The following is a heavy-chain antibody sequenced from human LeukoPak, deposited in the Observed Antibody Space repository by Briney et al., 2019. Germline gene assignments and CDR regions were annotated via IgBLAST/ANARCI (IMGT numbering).Heavy chain of an antibody. CDR2: ISSNGGST. Sequence: GGSLRLSCSVSGFTFSSYAMHWVRQAPGKGLEYVSAISSNGGSTNYADSVKGRFTISRHNSKNTLYLQMSSLRAEDTAVYYCVKGGCEEKDCYPQKSYFDYWGQGTLVTVSS. CDR3: VKGGCEEKDCYPQKSYFDY. CDR1: GFTFSSYA. D-gene: IGHD2-21*02. J-gene: IGHJ4*02. V-gene: IGHV3-64D*06.